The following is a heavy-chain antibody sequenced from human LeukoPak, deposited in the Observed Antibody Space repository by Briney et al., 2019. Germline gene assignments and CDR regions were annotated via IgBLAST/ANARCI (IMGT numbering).Heavy chain of an antibody. J-gene: IGHJ4*02. Sequence: SETLSLTCAVSGGSISSGGYSWSWIRQPPGKGLEWIGYIYYSGSTYYNPSLKSRVTISVDTSKNQFSLKLSSVTAADTAVYYCARHDYSNYGDFDYWGQGTLVTVSS. D-gene: IGHD4-11*01. CDR2: IYYSGST. CDR1: GGSISSGGYS. V-gene: IGHV4-30-2*05. CDR3: ARHDYSNYGDFDY.